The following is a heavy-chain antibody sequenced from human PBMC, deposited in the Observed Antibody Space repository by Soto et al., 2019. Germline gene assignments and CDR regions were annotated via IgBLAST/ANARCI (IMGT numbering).Heavy chain of an antibody. V-gene: IGHV4-61*01. CDR2: IYYSGST. J-gene: IGHJ6*02. CDR1: GGSVSSGSYY. D-gene: IGHD3-9*01. Sequence: SETLSLTCTVSGGSVSSGSYYWSWIRQPPGKGLEWIGYIYYSGSTNYNPSLKSRVTISVDMSKNQFSLKLSSVTAADTAVYYCARDLGAPYYDILTGPSSYGMDVWGQGTTVTVSS. CDR3: ARDLGAPYYDILTGPSSYGMDV.